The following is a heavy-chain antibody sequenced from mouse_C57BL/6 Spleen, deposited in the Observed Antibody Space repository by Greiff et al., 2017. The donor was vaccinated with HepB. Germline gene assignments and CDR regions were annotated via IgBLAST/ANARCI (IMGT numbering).Heavy chain of an antibody. CDR2: IYPRDGST. CDR1: GYTFTDHT. J-gene: IGHJ1*03. V-gene: IGHV1-78*01. D-gene: IGHD1-1*01. Sequence: QVQLQQSDAELVKPGASVKISCKVSGYTFTDHTIHWMKQRPEQGLEWIGYIYPRDGSTKYNEKFKGKATLTADKSSSTAYMQLNSLISEDSAVYFCASITTVVATDWYFDVWGTGTTVTVSS. CDR3: ASITTVVATDWYFDV.